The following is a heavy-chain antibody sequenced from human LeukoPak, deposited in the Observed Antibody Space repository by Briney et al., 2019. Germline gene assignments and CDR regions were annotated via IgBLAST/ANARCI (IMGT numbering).Heavy chain of an antibody. CDR3: ARTYSSSWYMSWFDP. J-gene: IGHJ5*02. D-gene: IGHD6-13*01. CDR2: IYYSGST. V-gene: IGHV4-59*08. Sequence: PSETLSLTCTVSGGSISSYYWSWIRQPPGKGLEWIGYIYYSGSTNYNPSLKSRVTISVDTSKNQFSLKLSSVTAADTAVYYCARTYSSSWYMSWFDPWGQGTLVTVSS. CDR1: GGSISSYY.